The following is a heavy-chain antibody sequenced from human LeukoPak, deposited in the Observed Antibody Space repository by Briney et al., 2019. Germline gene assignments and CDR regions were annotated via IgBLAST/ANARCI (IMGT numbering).Heavy chain of an antibody. CDR2: INYSGTT. CDR1: GGSLSSYY. D-gene: IGHD6-19*01. Sequence: PSETLSLTSTVSGGSLSSYYWTWVRHPPGKGLEWIGYINYSGTTKHSPSLKSRVTISADTSKNQFSLKLSSVTAADTAVYYCARDPSSSGWPYYFDYWGQGTLVTVSS. J-gene: IGHJ4*02. CDR3: ARDPSSSGWPYYFDY. V-gene: IGHV4-59*01.